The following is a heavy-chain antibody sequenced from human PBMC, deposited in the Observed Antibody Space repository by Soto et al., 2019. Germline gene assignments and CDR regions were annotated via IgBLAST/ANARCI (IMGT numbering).Heavy chain of an antibody. CDR3: AKAGSLTYYDFWSGPPTDSGYMDV. Sequence: PGGSLRLSCAASGFTFDDYAMHWVRQAPGKGLEWVSGICWNSGSIGYADSVKGRFTISRDNAKNSLYLQMNSLRAEDTALYYCAKAGSLTYYDFWSGPPTDSGYMDVWGKGTTVTVSS. CDR1: GFTFDDYA. CDR2: ICWNSGSI. J-gene: IGHJ6*03. D-gene: IGHD3-3*01. V-gene: IGHV3-9*01.